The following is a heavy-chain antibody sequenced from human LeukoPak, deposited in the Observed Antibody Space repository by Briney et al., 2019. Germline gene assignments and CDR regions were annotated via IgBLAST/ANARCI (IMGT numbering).Heavy chain of an antibody. CDR1: GFTFSSYG. CDR3: AKAADQYYYSYFYYMDV. Sequence: GGSLRPSCAPSGFTFSSYGMHWVRQAPGKGLEWVAVISYDGSNKDYADSVKGRFTISRDNSKNTLYLQMNSLTVEDTAVYYCAKAADQYYYSYFYYMDVWGKGTTVTVSS. J-gene: IGHJ6*03. CDR2: ISYDGSNK. V-gene: IGHV3-30*18. D-gene: IGHD2/OR15-2a*01.